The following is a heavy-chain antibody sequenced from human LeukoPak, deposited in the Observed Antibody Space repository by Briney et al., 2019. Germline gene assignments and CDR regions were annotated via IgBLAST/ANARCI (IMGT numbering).Heavy chain of an antibody. CDR3: ASVGRYSALGYFDL. V-gene: IGHV3-7*01. Sequence: PGGSLRLSCAASGFTFRSYWMNWVRQAPGKGLEWVASIKEDGSERDYVDSVKGRFTISRDNAMNSLSLQVNSLRAEDTAVYYCASVGRYSALGYFDLWGRGTLVTVSS. J-gene: IGHJ2*01. CDR1: GFTFRSYW. D-gene: IGHD3-9*01. CDR2: IKEDGSER.